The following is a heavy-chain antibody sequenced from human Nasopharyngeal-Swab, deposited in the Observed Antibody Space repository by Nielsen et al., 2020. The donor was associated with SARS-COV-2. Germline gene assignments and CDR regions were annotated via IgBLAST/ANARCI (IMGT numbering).Heavy chain of an antibody. CDR3: ARGLVVPAAMRDYYYYYGMDV. Sequence: SATLSLTCTVSGGSVSSGSYYWSWIRQPPGKGLEWIGYIYYSGSTNYNPSLKSRVTISVDTSKNQFSLKLSSVTAADTAVYYCARGLVVPAAMRDYYYYYGMDVWGQGTTVTVSS. CDR1: GGSVSSGSYY. V-gene: IGHV4-61*01. CDR2: IYYSGST. D-gene: IGHD2-2*01. J-gene: IGHJ6*02.